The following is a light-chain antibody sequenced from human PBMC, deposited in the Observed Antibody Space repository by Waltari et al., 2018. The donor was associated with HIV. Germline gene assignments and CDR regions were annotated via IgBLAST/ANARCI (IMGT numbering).Light chain of an antibody. J-gene: IGKJ3*01. CDR1: QSLRHSNGYNY. CDR3: VQALETPT. CDR2: LGF. Sequence: DIVMTQSPLSLPVTPGEPASITCRSSQSLRHSNGYNYLDWYLQKPGQSPQLLIYLGFNRASGVPDRFSGSGSGTYFTLKISRVEAEDVGVYYCVQALETPTFGPGTKVDIK. V-gene: IGKV2-28*01.